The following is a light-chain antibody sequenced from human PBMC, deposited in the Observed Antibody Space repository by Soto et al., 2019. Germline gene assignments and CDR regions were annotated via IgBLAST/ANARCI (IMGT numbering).Light chain of an antibody. CDR3: QQLNNYTRT. CDR2: KAS. Sequence: DIEMTQSPSILSASVGDRVTITCRASQSISSWLAWYQQKPGKAPNILIHKASHLESGVPSRFSGSGAGTDCTRTISSLQPEDVETYYCQQLNNYTRTFGPGTKVDIK. J-gene: IGKJ3*01. V-gene: IGKV1-5*03. CDR1: QSISSW.